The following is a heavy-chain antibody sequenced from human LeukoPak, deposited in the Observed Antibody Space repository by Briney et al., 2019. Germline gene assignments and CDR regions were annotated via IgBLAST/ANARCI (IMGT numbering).Heavy chain of an antibody. V-gene: IGHV3-30*02. CDR1: GFTFSSYG. D-gene: IGHD3-16*01. CDR3: AKVWGSYWNDAFDI. CDR2: IRYDGSNK. Sequence: GGSLRLSCAASGFTFSSYGMHWVRQAPGKGLEWVAFIRYDGSNKYYADSVKGRFTISRDNSKNTLYLQMNSLRAEDTAVYYCAKVWGSYWNDAFDIWGQGTMVTVSS. J-gene: IGHJ3*02.